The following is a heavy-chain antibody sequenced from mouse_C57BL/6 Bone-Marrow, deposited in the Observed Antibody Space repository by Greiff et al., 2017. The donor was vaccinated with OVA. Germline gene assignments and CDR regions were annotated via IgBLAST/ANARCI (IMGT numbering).Heavy chain of an antibody. J-gene: IGHJ4*01. Sequence: SGAELVRPGASVKLSCTASGFNIKDDYMHWVKQRPEQGLEWIGWIDPENGDTEYASKFQGKATITADTSSNTAYLQLSSLTSEDTAVYYCTRARWDPYYAMDYWGQGTSVTVSS. D-gene: IGHD4-1*01. CDR3: TRARWDPYYAMDY. V-gene: IGHV14-4*01. CDR2: IDPENGDT. CDR1: GFNIKDDY.